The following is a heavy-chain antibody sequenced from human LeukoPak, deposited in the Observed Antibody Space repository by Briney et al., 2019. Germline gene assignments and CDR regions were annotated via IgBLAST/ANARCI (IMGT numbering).Heavy chain of an antibody. CDR2: VSSTSSYT. CDR3: AKDQSPYYYYGMDV. J-gene: IGHJ6*02. V-gene: IGHV3-21*01. Sequence: SGGSLRLSCAASGFTVSSKYTSWVRQAPGKGLEWVSSVSSTSSYTYYADSVKGRFTISRDNAKNSLYLKMNSLRVEDTAVYYCAKDQSPYYYYGMDVWGQGTTVTVSS. CDR1: GFTVSSKY.